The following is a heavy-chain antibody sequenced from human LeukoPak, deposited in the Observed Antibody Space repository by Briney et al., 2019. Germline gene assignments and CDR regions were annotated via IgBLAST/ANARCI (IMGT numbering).Heavy chain of an antibody. V-gene: IGHV1-2*02. Sequence: ASVTVSCKASGYTFTGYYMHWVRQAPGQGLEWMGWINPNSGGTNYAQKFQGRVTMTRDTSISTVYMELSRLTSDDTAVYYCAREYSASEHWGQGTLVTVSS. CDR3: AREYSASEH. CDR2: INPNSGGT. CDR1: GYTFTGYY. J-gene: IGHJ1*01. D-gene: IGHD4-11*01.